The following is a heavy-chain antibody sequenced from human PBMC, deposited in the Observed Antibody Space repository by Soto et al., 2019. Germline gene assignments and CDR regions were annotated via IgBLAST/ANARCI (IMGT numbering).Heavy chain of an antibody. V-gene: IGHV3-9*01. J-gene: IGHJ6*02. Sequence: GGSLRLSCAASGFTFDDYAMHWVRQAPGKGLEWVSGISWNSGSIGYADSVKGRFTISRDNAKNSLYLQMNSLRAEDTALYYCAKDMRIERWDLYCISTSCYEHRNYYYYGMDVWGQGTTVTVSS. D-gene: IGHD2-2*01. CDR2: ISWNSGSI. CDR1: GFTFDDYA. CDR3: AKDMRIERWDLYCISTSCYEHRNYYYYGMDV.